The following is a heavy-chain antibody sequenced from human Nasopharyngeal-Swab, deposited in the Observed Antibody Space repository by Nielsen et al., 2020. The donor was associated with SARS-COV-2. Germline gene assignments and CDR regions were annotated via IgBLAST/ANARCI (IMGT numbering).Heavy chain of an antibody. D-gene: IGHD3-3*01. J-gene: IGHJ6*02. CDR1: GYTFTSYY. CDR2: MNPNSGNT. V-gene: IGHV1-8*02. CDR3: ARGPSVTIFGVVYYYYYGMDV. Sequence: ASVKVSCKASGYTFTSYYMHWVRQAPGQGLEWMGWMNPNSGNTGYAQKFQGRVTMTRNTSISTAYMELSSLRSEDTAVYYCARGPSVTIFGVVYYYYYGMDVWGQGTTVTVSS.